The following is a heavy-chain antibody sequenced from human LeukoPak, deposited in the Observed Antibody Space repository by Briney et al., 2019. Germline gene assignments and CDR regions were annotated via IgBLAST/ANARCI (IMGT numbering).Heavy chain of an antibody. V-gene: IGHV3-48*03. J-gene: IGHJ5*02. CDR3: ARVGVVVAATGNLWFDP. CDR1: GFTFSSYE. CDR2: ISSSGTTI. Sequence: GGSQRLSCAASGFTFSSYEMNWVRQAPGKGLEWVSYISSSGTTIYYADSVKGRFTISRDNAKNSLYLQMNSLRAEDTAVYYCARVGVVVAATGNLWFDPWGQGTLVTVSS. D-gene: IGHD2-15*01.